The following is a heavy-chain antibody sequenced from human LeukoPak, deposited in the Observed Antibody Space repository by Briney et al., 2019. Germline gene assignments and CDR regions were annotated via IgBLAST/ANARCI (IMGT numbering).Heavy chain of an antibody. J-gene: IGHJ6*02. Sequence: PGGSLRLSCAASGFTFSSYAMSWVRQAPGKGLEWVSAISGSGGSTYYADSVKGRFTISRDNSKNTLYLQMNSLRAEDTAVYYCAKDLYSSSWYVPYYYYGMDVWGQGTTVTVSS. CDR2: ISGSGGST. V-gene: IGHV3-23*01. CDR1: GFTFSSYA. D-gene: IGHD6-13*01. CDR3: AKDLYSSSWYVPYYYYGMDV.